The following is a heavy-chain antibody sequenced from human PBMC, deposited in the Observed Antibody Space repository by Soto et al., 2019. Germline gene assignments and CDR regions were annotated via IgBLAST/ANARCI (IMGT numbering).Heavy chain of an antibody. D-gene: IGHD3-10*01. J-gene: IGHJ4*02. CDR2: ISYDGSDQ. CDR3: AKDTGADY. V-gene: IGHV3-30*18. CDR1: GFTFSSYG. Sequence: QVQLVECGGDVVQPGRSLRLSCAASGFTFSSYGMYWVRQAPGKGLEWVARISYDGSDQFYGDSVKGRFTISRDNSKNILYVQMNSLRSEDTAVYYCAKDTGADYWGQGTVVTVSA.